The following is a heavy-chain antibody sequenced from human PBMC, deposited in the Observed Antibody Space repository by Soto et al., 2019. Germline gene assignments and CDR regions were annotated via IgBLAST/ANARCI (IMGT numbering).Heavy chain of an antibody. Sequence: SETLSLTCAVSGVSISSSKWWSWVRQPPGKGLEWIGDVHHGGNTNYSPSLESRVSISIDKSKNFFSPKMWSVTAADTAVYFCARHRLNFDSGGDYHHGMDVWGQGTTVTVSS. D-gene: IGHD3-22*01. CDR3: ARHRLNFDSGGDYHHGMDV. CDR2: VHHGGNT. V-gene: IGHV4-4*02. CDR1: GVSISSSKW. J-gene: IGHJ6*02.